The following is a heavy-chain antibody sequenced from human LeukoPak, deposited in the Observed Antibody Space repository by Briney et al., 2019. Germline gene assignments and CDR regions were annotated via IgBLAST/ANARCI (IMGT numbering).Heavy chain of an antibody. J-gene: IGHJ4*02. CDR1: GGSISSGDYY. Sequence: PSETLSLTCTVSGGSISSGDYYWSWIRQPPGKGLEWIGYIYYSGSTYYNPSLKSRVTISVDTSKNQFSLKLSSVTAADTAVYYCATNRGYFDWLSDYWGQGTLVTVSS. CDR2: IYYSGST. D-gene: IGHD3-9*01. CDR3: ATNRGYFDWLSDY. V-gene: IGHV4-30-4*01.